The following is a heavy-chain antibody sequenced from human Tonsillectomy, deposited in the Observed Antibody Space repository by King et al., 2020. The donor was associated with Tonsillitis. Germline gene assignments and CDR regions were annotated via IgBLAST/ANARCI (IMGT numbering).Heavy chain of an antibody. Sequence: VQLVESGPEIKKPGESLRISCQASDYNFAKYWISWVRQMPGKGLEWMGVIYPVDSDTRYSPSFQGQITISVDKSINTAYLQWTSLKASDTAMYYCARHVSYYFGMDVWGQGTTVAVSS. D-gene: IGHD5/OR15-5a*01. J-gene: IGHJ6*02. CDR1: DYNFAKYW. V-gene: IGHV5-51*01. CDR2: IYPVDSDT. CDR3: ARHVSYYFGMDV.